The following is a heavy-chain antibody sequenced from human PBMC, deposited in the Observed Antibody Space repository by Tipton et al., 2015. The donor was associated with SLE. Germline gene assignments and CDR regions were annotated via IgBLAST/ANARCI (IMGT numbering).Heavy chain of an antibody. D-gene: IGHD7-27*01. CDR1: GGSFSGYY. V-gene: IGHV4-34*01. J-gene: IGHJ5*02. Sequence: TLSLTCAVYGGSFSGYYWSWIRQPPGKGLEWIGEINHSGSTNYNPSLKSRVTISVDTSKNQFSLKVSSVTAADTAVYYCARGKGRNWGWGWFDPWGQGTLVTVSS. CDR2: INHSGST. CDR3: ARGKGRNWGWGWFDP.